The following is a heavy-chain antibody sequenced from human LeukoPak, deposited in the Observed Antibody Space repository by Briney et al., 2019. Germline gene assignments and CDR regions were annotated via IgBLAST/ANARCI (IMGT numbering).Heavy chain of an antibody. CDR1: GGSFSGYY. J-gene: IGHJ4*02. CDR2: INHSGST. D-gene: IGHD6-19*01. Sequence: SETLSLTCAVYGGSFSGYYWSWIRQPPGKGLEWIGEINHSGSTNYNPSLKSRVTISVDTSKNQFSLKLSSVTAADTAAYYCARGRGAVAGTSFFDYWGQGTLVTVSS. V-gene: IGHV4-34*01. CDR3: ARGRGAVAGTSFFDY.